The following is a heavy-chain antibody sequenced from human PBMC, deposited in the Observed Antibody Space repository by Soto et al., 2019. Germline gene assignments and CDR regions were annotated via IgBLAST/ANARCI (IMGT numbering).Heavy chain of an antibody. CDR2: IYPGDSNT. V-gene: IGHV5-51*01. J-gene: IGHJ5*02. CDR3: ARWPPGPPNLLAP. Sequence: GESLKISCKASGYSFTTYWIGWVRQMPGKGLEWMAMIYPGDSNTKYGPSFQGQVTISADRSISTAYLQWNSLKASDTAMYYCARWPPGPPNLLAPWGQGTLVTVSS. CDR1: GYSFTTYW.